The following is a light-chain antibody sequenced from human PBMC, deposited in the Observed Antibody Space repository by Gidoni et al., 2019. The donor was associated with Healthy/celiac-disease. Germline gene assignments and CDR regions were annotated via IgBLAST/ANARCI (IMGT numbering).Light chain of an antibody. J-gene: IGLJ2*01. V-gene: IGLV2-14*01. CDR3: SSYTSSSTLVV. CDR2: EVS. Sequence: QSALTQPAPVSGSPGQSITISCTGTSSDVGGYNYVSWYPQHPGKAPKLMIYEVSNRPSGVSNRFSGSKSGNTASLTISGLQAEVEADYYCSSYTSSSTLVVFGGGTKLTVL. CDR1: SSDVGGYNY.